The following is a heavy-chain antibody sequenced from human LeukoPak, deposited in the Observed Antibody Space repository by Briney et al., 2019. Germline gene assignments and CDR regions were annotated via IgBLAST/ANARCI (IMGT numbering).Heavy chain of an antibody. CDR3: ARGVRDSSGWYLYYYGVDV. J-gene: IGHJ6*02. CDR2: INHSGST. CDR1: GGSFSGYY. Sequence: PSETLSPTCAVYGGSFSGYYWSWIRQPPGKGLEWIGEINHSGSTNYNPSLKSRVTISVDTSKNQFSLKLSSVTAADTAVYYCARGVRDSSGWYLYYYGVDVWGQGTTVTVSS. D-gene: IGHD6-19*01. V-gene: IGHV4-34*01.